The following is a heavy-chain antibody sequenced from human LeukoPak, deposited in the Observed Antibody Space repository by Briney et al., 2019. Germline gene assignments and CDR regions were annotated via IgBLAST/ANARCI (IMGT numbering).Heavy chain of an antibody. CDR2: INPNSGGT. V-gene: IGHV1-2*02. CDR1: GYTFTGYY. Sequence: ASVKVSCKASGYTFTGYYMHGVRQAPGQGLEWMGWINPNSGGTNYAQKFQGRVTMTRDTSIRTAYMELSRLRSDDTAVYYCARDLDSLTTTVTDAWGQGTLVTVSS. CDR3: ARDLDSLTTTVTDA. J-gene: IGHJ5*02. D-gene: IGHD4-17*01.